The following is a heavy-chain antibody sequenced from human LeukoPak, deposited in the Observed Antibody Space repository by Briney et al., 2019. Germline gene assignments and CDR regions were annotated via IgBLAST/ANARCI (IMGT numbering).Heavy chain of an antibody. V-gene: IGHV4-31*03. D-gene: IGHD3-3*01. CDR3: ARRIYDFWSGYPYYFDY. CDR1: GGSISSGGYY. J-gene: IGHJ4*02. Sequence: PSQTLSLTCTVSGGSISSGGYYWSWIRQHPGKGLEWIGYIYYSGSTYYNPSLKSRVTISVDTSKNQFSLKLSSVTAADTAVYYCARRIYDFWSGYPYYFDYWGQGTLVTVSS. CDR2: IYYSGST.